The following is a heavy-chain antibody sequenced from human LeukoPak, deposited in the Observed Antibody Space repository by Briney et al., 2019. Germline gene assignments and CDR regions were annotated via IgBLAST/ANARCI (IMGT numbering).Heavy chain of an antibody. J-gene: IGHJ4*02. CDR2: LSGSGGGT. CDR1: GITLSNYG. D-gene: IGHD3-10*01. Sequence: PAGSLRLSCAVSGITLSNYGMSWVRQAPGKGLEWVAGLSGSGGGTNYADSVQGRFTISRDNPKNTPYLQMNSLRAEDTAVYFCAKRGVVIRVFLVGFHKEAYYFDSWGQGALVTVSS. V-gene: IGHV3-23*01. CDR3: AKRGVVIRVFLVGFHKEAYYFDS.